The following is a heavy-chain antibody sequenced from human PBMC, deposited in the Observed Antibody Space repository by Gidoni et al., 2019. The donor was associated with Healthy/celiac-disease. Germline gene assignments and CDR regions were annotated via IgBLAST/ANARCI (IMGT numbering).Heavy chain of an antibody. CDR2: IYYRGST. V-gene: IGHV4-39*07. CDR3: AREEISDGYNYGGFAY. CDR1: GGSISSSRYY. Sequence: QLQLQESGPGLVKPSGTLSLPCTVSGGSISSSRYYWGWIRQPPGKGLEWIGSIYYRGSTYYNPSLKSRVTISVDTSKNQFSLKLSSVTAADTAVYYCAREEISDGYNYGGFAYWGQGTLVTVSS. J-gene: IGHJ4*02. D-gene: IGHD5-12*01.